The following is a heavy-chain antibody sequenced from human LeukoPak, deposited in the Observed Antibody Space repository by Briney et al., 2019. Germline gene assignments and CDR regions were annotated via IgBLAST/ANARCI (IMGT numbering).Heavy chain of an antibody. Sequence: PSETLSLTCVVSGGSISDSFEHYWSWVRQPPGKGFEWIAEVHHTGRTIYSPSFARRVTISADTSKNQVSLKLTSVTAADTAVYYCARGRYSNYVGAIGARTNHPRPTRAFDIWGQGTMVTVSS. CDR2: VHHTGRT. D-gene: IGHD4-11*01. CDR3: ARGRYSNYVGAIGARTNHPRPTRAFDI. J-gene: IGHJ3*02. CDR1: GGSISDSFEHY. V-gene: IGHV4-4*02.